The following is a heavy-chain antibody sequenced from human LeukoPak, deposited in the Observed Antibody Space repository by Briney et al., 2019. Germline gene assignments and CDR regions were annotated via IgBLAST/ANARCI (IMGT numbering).Heavy chain of an antibody. J-gene: IGHJ6*02. Sequence: GGSLRLSCVASGFTFTTSAMGWVRQAPGKGLEWVSRISDSGGSTYYPDSVKGRFTISRDNAKNTLYLQMNSLRAEDTAMYYCARLERTNYGMDVWGQGTTVTVSS. CDR1: GFTFTTSA. CDR2: ISDSGGST. D-gene: IGHD5-24*01. CDR3: ARLERTNYGMDV. V-gene: IGHV3-23*01.